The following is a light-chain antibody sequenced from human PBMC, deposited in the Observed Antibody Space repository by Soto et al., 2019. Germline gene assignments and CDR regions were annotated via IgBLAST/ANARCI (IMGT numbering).Light chain of an antibody. V-gene: IGLV1-40*01. CDR3: YSYDSSLSHNYV. CDR2: GNS. J-gene: IGLJ1*01. Sequence: QSVLTQPPSVSGAPGQRVAISCTGSSSNIGADYDVHWYRQLPGAAPKLLITGNSYRPSGVSDRFSGSKSGTSAHLAITGLQDEDEADYYCYSYDSSLSHNYVFGTGTKVTVL. CDR1: SSNIGADYD.